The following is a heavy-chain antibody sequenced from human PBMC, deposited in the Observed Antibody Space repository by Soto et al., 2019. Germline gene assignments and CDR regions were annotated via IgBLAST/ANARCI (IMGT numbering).Heavy chain of an antibody. Sequence: SETLSLTCAVYVGSFSGYYWSWIRQPPGKGLEWIGEINHSGSTNYNPSLKSRVTISVDTSKNQFSLKLSSVTAADTAVYYCARSLSSWYSSSGWFDPWGQGTLVTVSS. CDR1: VGSFSGYY. J-gene: IGHJ5*02. V-gene: IGHV4-34*01. CDR2: INHSGST. D-gene: IGHD6-6*01. CDR3: ARSLSSWYSSSGWFDP.